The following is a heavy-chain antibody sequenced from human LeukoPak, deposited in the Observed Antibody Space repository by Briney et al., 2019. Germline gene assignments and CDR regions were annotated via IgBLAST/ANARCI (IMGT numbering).Heavy chain of an antibody. J-gene: IGHJ6*03. V-gene: IGHV4-61*02. CDR2: IYTSGST. CDR3: ARVRGMREVVPSASDHYYYYYMDV. CDR1: GGSISSGSYY. Sequence: PSETLSLTCTVSGGSISSGSYYWSWIRQPAGKGLEWIGLIYTSGSTNYNPSLKSRVTISVDTSKNQFSLKLSSVTAADTAVYYCARVRGMREVVPSASDHYYYYYMDVWGKGTTVTVSS. D-gene: IGHD2-2*01.